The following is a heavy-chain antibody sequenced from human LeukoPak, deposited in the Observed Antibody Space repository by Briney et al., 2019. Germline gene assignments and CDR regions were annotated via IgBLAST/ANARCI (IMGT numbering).Heavy chain of an antibody. V-gene: IGHV3-21*01. CDR1: GFIFTNYD. J-gene: IGHJ4*02. CDR3: AREVEVDTAMVFDY. CDR2: VSGSGDLV. D-gene: IGHD5-18*01. Sequence: GGSLRLSCAASGFIFTNYDMNWVRQAPGKGLEWISSVSGSGDLVYDADSVKGRFTISRDNTKSSLFLQMNSLRAEDTAVYYCAREVEVDTAMVFDYWGQGTLVTVSS.